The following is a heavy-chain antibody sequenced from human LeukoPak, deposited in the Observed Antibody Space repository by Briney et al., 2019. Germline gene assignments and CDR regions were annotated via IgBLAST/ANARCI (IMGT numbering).Heavy chain of an antibody. D-gene: IGHD5-18*01. V-gene: IGHV3-7*01. CDR3: ARPNSVDAFDI. CDR2: IKQDGSEK. J-gene: IGHJ3*02. Sequence: GGSLRLSCAASGFTFSSYWMSWVRQAPGKGLEWVANIKQDGSEKYYVDSVKGRFTISRDNAKNPLYLQMNSLRAEDTAVYYCARPNSVDAFDIWGQGTMVTVSS. CDR1: GFTFSSYW.